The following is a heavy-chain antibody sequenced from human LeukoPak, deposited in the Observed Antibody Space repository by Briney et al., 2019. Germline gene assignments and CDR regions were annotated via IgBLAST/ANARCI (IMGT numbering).Heavy chain of an antibody. CDR3: ARGPDDYGSGSYYNPEFGP. CDR1: GGSISSYY. Sequence: SETLSLTCTVSGGSISSYYWSWIRQPAGKGLEWIGRIYTSGSTNYNPSLKSRVTMSVDTSKNQFSLKLSSVTAADTAVYYCARGPDDYGSGSYYNPEFGPWGQGTLVTVSS. J-gene: IGHJ5*02. D-gene: IGHD3-10*01. V-gene: IGHV4-4*07. CDR2: IYTSGST.